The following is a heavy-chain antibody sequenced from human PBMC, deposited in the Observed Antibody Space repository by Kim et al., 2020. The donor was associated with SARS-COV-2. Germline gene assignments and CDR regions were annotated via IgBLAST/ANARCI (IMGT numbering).Heavy chain of an antibody. CDR1: GGSFSGYY. CDR3: ARGRSSSWYLSWFDP. CDR2: INHSGST. D-gene: IGHD6-13*01. V-gene: IGHV4-34*01. Sequence: SETLSLTCAVYGGSFSGYYWSWIRQPPGKGLEWIGEINHSGSTNYNPSLKSRVTISVDTSKNQFSLKLSSVTAADTAVYYCARGRSSSWYLSWFDPWGQGTLVTVSS. J-gene: IGHJ5*02.